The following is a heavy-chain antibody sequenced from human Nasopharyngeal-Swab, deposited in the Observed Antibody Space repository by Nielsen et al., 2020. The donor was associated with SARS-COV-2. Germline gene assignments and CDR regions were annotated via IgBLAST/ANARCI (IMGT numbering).Heavy chain of an antibody. CDR3: TTLTYSRADY. CDR1: GCTFSNAW. Sequence: GASLQISCAASGCTFSNAWMSWVRQAPGKGLEWVGRIKSKTDGGTTDFAVPVKGRFTISRDDSKNTLYLQMNSLKTEDTAVYYCTTLTYSRADYWGQGTLVTVSS. CDR2: IKSKTDGGTT. J-gene: IGHJ4*02. D-gene: IGHD3-22*01. V-gene: IGHV3-15*01.